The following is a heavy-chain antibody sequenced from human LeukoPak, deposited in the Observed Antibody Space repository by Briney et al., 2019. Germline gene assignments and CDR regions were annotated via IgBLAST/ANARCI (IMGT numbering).Heavy chain of an antibody. CDR2: IGSSGNYI. CDR1: GFTFSSYS. D-gene: IGHD4/OR15-4a*01. CDR3: ARTHVADDMTMPG. Sequence: GGSLRLSCAASGFTFSSYSMNWVRQAPGKGLEWVSCIGSSGNYIYYADSVKGRFTISRDNAKNSLYLLMNSLRAEDTAVYYCARTHVADDMTMPGWGQGTLVTVSS. V-gene: IGHV3-21*01. J-gene: IGHJ4*02.